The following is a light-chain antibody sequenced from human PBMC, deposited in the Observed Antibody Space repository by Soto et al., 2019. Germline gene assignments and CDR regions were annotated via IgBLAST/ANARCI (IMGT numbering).Light chain of an antibody. V-gene: IGKV1-16*01. Sequence: DIQMTQSPSSLSASVGDRVTITCRASQVISHYVAWFQQKPGKAPKSLISGASDLRSGVSSRFSGSGYGTIFTLTIDSLQPEDLATYFCQQYNNYPWTFGPGTKV. J-gene: IGKJ1*01. CDR2: GAS. CDR1: QVISHY. CDR3: QQYNNYPWT.